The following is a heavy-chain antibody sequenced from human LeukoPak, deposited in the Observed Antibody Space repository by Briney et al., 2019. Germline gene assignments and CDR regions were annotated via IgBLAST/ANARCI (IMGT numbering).Heavy chain of an antibody. CDR2: IYYSGGT. J-gene: IGHJ4*02. V-gene: IGHV4-59*08. Sequence: SETLSLTCTVSGGSISSYYWSWIRQPPGKGLEWIGYIYYSGGTNYNPSLKSRVTISVDTSKNQFSLNLKSVTAADTAVYYCARLGFCSGGNCHTDYWGQGTLVTDSS. CDR1: GGSISSYY. D-gene: IGHD2-15*01. CDR3: ARLGFCSGGNCHTDY.